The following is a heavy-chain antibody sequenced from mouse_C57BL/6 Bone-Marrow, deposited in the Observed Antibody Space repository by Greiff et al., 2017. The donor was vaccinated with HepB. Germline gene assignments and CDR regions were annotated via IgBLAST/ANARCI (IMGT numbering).Heavy chain of an antibody. Sequence: QVQLQQSGAELVRPGSSVKLSCKASGYTFTSYWMHWVKQRPIQGLEWIGNIDPSDSETHYNQKFKDKATLTVDKSSSTAYMQLSSLTSEDSAVYYCARDPRGYFDVWGTGTTVTVSS. CDR2: IDPSDSET. V-gene: IGHV1-52*01. J-gene: IGHJ1*03. D-gene: IGHD3-1*01. CDR3: ARDPRGYFDV. CDR1: GYTFTSYW.